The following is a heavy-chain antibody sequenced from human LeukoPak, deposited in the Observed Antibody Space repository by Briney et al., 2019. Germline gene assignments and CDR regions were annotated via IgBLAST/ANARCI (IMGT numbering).Heavy chain of an antibody. CDR1: GFTFSSYA. CDR3: ASYDYVWGSPFDY. CDR2: ISGSGGST. D-gene: IGHD3-16*01. Sequence: GGSLRLSCAASGFTFSSYAMSWVRQAPGKGLEWVSAISGSGGSTYYADSVKGRFTISRDNSKNTLYLQMNSLRAEDTAVYYCASYDYVWGSPFDYWGQGTLVTVSS. J-gene: IGHJ4*02. V-gene: IGHV3-23*01.